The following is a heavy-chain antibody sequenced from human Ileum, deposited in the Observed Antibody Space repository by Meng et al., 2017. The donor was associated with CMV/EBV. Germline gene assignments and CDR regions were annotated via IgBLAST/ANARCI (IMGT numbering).Heavy chain of an antibody. J-gene: IGHJ4*01. Sequence: GESLKISCAASGFTFSSYSMNWLRQAPGKGLEWVSSIHSSGYIYQPDSVKGRFTISRDNAKNTLYLQMDSLRVEDTAVYYCARDRLEGSYSGPGYWGQGTLVTVSS. D-gene: IGHD1-26*01. CDR3: ARDRLEGSYSGPGY. V-gene: IGHV3-21*01. CDR1: GFTFSSYS. CDR2: IHSSGYI.